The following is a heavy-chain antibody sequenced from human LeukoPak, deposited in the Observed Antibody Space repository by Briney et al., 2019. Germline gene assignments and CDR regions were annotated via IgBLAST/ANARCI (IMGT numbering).Heavy chain of an antibody. J-gene: IGHJ4*02. V-gene: IGHV3-23*01. D-gene: IGHD3-22*01. CDR1: GFTFSNSV. Sequence: GGSLRLSCAASGFTFSNSVMTWVRQAPGKGMEWVSSINYSGGRTFYADSVKGRFTISRDDSQNTLYLQMNSLRAEDTAVYYCARDLRSSGYYAFDYWGQGILVTVSS. CDR2: INYSGGRT. CDR3: ARDLRSSGYYAFDY.